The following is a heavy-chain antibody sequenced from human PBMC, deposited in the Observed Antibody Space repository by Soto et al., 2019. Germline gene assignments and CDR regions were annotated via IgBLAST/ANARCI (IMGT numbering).Heavy chain of an antibody. CDR1: GGSFSNYY. J-gene: IGHJ4*02. V-gene: IGHV4-4*08. CDR2: IYNSGTT. CDR3: ASGAPSRY. D-gene: IGHD4-17*01. Sequence: SETLSLTCSVSGGSFSNYYWGWIRQAPGKGLEWIGSIYNSGTTNYNPSLKSRVFISIESSKSQFSLRLNSVTVADSAVYYCASGAPSRYWGQGGLVTVSS.